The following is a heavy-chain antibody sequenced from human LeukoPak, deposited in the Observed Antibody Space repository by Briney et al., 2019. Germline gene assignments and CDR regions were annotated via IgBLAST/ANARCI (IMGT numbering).Heavy chain of an antibody. CDR1: GGSISSYY. CDR3: ASTSRLVGTRAFDY. Sequence: SETLSLTCTVSGGSISSYYWSWIRQPAGKGLEWIGRIYTSGSTNYNPSLKSRVTTSVDTSKNQFSLKLSSVTAADTAVYYCASTSRLVGTRAFDYWGQGTLVTVSS. CDR2: IYTSGST. J-gene: IGHJ4*02. D-gene: IGHD6-19*01. V-gene: IGHV4-4*07.